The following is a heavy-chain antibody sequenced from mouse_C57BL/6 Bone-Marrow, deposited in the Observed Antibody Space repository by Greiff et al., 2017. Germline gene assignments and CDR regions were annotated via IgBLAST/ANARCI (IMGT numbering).Heavy chain of an antibody. CDR3: ASARGWYFDV. CDR1: GYTFTNYT. CDR2: IYPGGGST. V-gene: IGHV1-78*01. J-gene: IGHJ1*03. Sequence: QVQLQQSDAELVKPGASVKISCKASGYTFTNYTIHWMKQRPEQGLEWIGYIYPGGGSTNYNEKFKGKATLTADKSSSTAYMQLNSLTSEDSAVYFCASARGWYFDVWGTGTTVTVSS.